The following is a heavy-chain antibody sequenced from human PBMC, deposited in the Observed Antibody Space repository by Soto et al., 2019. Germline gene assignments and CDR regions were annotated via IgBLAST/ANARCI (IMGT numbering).Heavy chain of an antibody. CDR1: ENSFTGYW. Sequence: EVQLVQSGAEVKKPGESLKISCQGSENSFTGYWIGWVRQMPGKGLECMGIIFPGDSDTRYSPSFQGQVTISADKSISTAYLQWSSLKASDTAMYYCARLRGRDGYRADYWGQGTLITVSS. V-gene: IGHV5-51*01. J-gene: IGHJ4*02. CDR3: ARLRGRDGYRADY. CDR2: IFPGDSDT. D-gene: IGHD2-21*01.